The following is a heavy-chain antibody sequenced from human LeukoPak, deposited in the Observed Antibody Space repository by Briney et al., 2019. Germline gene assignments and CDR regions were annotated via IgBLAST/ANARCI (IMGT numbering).Heavy chain of an antibody. CDR2: LYYTGTT. V-gene: IGHV4-31*03. Sequence: SETLSLTCTVSGGSISSGGYYLSWIRQHPGKGLEWIGYLYYTGTTYYNPSLKSRIIISVDTSKTQFSLRLSSVSAADTAIYYCARDLGVRGMDVWGQGTTVTVSS. J-gene: IGHJ6*02. CDR1: GGSISSGGYY. D-gene: IGHD2-21*01. CDR3: ARDLGVRGMDV.